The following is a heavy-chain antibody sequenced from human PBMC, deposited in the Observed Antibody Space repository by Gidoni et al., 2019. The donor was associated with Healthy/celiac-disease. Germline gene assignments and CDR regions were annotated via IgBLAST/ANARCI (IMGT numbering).Heavy chain of an antibody. D-gene: IGHD1-1*01. Sequence: QVQLVESGGGVVQPGRSLRLSCAASGFTFSSYGMHWVRQAPGKGPEWGAVIWYDGRNKYYADSVKGRFTISRDNSKNTLYLQMNSRRAEDTAVYYCARGWNDVFDAFDIWGQGTMVTVSS. CDR3: ARGWNDVFDAFDI. V-gene: IGHV3-33*01. J-gene: IGHJ3*02. CDR1: GFTFSSYG. CDR2: IWYDGRNK.